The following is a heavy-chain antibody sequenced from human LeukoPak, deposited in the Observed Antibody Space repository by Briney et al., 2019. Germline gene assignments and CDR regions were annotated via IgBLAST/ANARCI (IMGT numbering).Heavy chain of an antibody. V-gene: IGHV4-39*01. J-gene: IGHJ4*02. CDR2: IYYSGST. Sequence: SETLSLTCTVSGGSISSSSYYWGWIRQPPGKGLEWIGTIYYSGSTYYNLSLKSRVTISVDTSKNQFSLKLSSVTAADTAVYYCARTYSGSYYESDYWGQGTLVTVSS. CDR3: ARTYSGSYYESDY. D-gene: IGHD1-26*01. CDR1: GGSISSSSYY.